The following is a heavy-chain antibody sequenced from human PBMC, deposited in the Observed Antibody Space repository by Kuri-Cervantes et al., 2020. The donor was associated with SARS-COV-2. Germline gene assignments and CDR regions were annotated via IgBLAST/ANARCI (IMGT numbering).Heavy chain of an antibody. Sequence: ASVKVSCKASGYTFTGYYMHWVRQAPGQGLEWMGWINPNSGDTNYAQKFQGWVTMTRDTSISTAYMELSRLRSDDTAVYYCARGGITGTTGNWYFDLWGRGTLVTVSS. CDR2: INPNSGDT. CDR1: GYTFTGYY. CDR3: ARGGITGTTGNWYFDL. J-gene: IGHJ2*01. V-gene: IGHV1-2*04. D-gene: IGHD1-7*01.